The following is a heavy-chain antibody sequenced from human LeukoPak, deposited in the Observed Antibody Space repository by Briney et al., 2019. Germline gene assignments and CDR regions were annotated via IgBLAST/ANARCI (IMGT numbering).Heavy chain of an antibody. V-gene: IGHV3-23*01. Sequence: PGGSLRLSCTVSGFTLSSYEMSWIRQAPGKGLEWVSSIDYDGGSGHYADSVKGRFTISRDNSKNTLYLQMNSLRAEDTAVYYCAKVSGQSPSLWFGELLSLLGNYFDYWGQGTLVTVSS. CDR1: GFTLSSYE. CDR3: AKVSGQSPSLWFGELLSLLGNYFDY. J-gene: IGHJ4*02. D-gene: IGHD3-10*01. CDR2: IDYDGGSG.